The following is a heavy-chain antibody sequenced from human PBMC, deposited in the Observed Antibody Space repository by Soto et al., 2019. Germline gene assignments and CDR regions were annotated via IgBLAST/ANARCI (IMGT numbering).Heavy chain of an antibody. CDR3: AREVLIPRTTHNWLDP. V-gene: IGHV1-18*04. CDR2: ISAYNGNT. J-gene: IGHJ5*02. D-gene: IGHD1-7*01. Sequence: ASVKVSCKASGYTFTSYGISWVRQAPGQGLEWMGWISAYNGNTNYAQKLQGRVTMTTDTSTSTAYMELRSLRSDDTAVYYCAREVLIPRTTHNWLDPWRQGTLVPVSS. CDR1: GYTFTSYG.